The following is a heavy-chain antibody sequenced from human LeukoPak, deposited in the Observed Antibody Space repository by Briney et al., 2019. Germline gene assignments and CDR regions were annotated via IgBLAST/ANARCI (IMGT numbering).Heavy chain of an antibody. D-gene: IGHD2-2*02. CDR3: ARGLLRGGYCSSTSCYRYYYYGMDV. CDR1: GGSISSSSYY. Sequence: PSETLSLTCTVSGGSISSSSYYWGWIRQPPGKGLEWIGSIYYSGSTYYNPSLKSRVTISVDTSKNQFSLKLSSVTAADTAVYYCARGLLRGGYCSSTSCYRYYYYGMDVWGQGTTVTVSS. V-gene: IGHV4-39*01. J-gene: IGHJ6*02. CDR2: IYYSGST.